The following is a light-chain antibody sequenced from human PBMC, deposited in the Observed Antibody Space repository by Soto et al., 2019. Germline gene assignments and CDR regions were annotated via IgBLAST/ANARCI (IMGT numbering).Light chain of an antibody. Sequence: SALTQPASGTGSPGRSSSITYTGTSSDVGGYYYVSWYQQHPGKAPKLLIYDVTYRASGVSYRFSGSKSGNTASLTISGLQAEDEADYYCASYTSQVRLFGTGTKVTVL. J-gene: IGLJ1*01. CDR3: ASYTSQVRL. CDR1: SSDVGGYYY. V-gene: IGLV2-14*01. CDR2: DVT.